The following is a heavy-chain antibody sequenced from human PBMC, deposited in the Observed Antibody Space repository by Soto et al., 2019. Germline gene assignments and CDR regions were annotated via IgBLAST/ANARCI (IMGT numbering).Heavy chain of an antibody. CDR3: ARLMEPVYYYYYGMDV. CDR1: GYSFTSYW. J-gene: IGHJ6*02. D-gene: IGHD1-1*01. V-gene: IGHV5-51*01. CDR2: IYPGDSDT. Sequence: PGESLKISCKGSGYSFTSYWIGWLRQMPWKGLEWMGIIYPGDSDTRYSPSFQGQVTISADKSISTAYLQWSSLKASDTAMYYCARLMEPVYYYYYGMDVWGQGTTVTVSS.